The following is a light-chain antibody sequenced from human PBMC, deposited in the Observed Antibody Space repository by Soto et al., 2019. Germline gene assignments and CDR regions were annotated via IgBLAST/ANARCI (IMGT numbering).Light chain of an antibody. Sequence: QTVVTQEPSFSVSPGGTVTLTCGWSSGSVSTNYYPSWYQQTPGQTPRTLVYNTNIRSSGVPDRFSGSILGNKAALTITGAQADDESDYYCVLYMGRGISVFGGGTKLTVL. J-gene: IGLJ2*01. V-gene: IGLV8-61*01. CDR3: VLYMGRGISV. CDR2: NTN. CDR1: SGSVSTNYY.